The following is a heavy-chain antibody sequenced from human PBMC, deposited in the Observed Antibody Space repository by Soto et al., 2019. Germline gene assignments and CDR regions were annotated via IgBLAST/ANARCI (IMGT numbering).Heavy chain of an antibody. J-gene: IGHJ6*02. V-gene: IGHV3-33*01. Sequence: QVQLVESGGGVVQPGRSLRLSCAASGFTFRSYGMHGVRQAPGKGLERVAVIWFDGSNKYYADSVQGRFTISRDNYKYTTYLHMNSLRDEETAVYYCASDPPFWSDFDSWGMDVWGQGTTVTVSS. CDR1: GFTFRSYG. CDR2: IWFDGSNK. D-gene: IGHD3-3*01. CDR3: ASDPPFWSDFDSWGMDV.